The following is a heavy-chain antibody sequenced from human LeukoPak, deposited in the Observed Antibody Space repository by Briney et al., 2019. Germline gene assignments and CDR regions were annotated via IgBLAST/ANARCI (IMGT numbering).Heavy chain of an antibody. V-gene: IGHV3-30*18. CDR2: ILYDGSNK. Sequence: SCKASGYTFTGYYMHWVRQAPGKGLEWVAIILYDGSNKYYPDSVKGRFTISRDDSKNTLYLQMNSLRTEDTAVYYCAKELTRPNRPVAGLNYWGQGTLVTVSS. J-gene: IGHJ4*02. CDR1: GYTFTGYY. CDR3: AKELTRPNRPVAGLNY. D-gene: IGHD6-19*01.